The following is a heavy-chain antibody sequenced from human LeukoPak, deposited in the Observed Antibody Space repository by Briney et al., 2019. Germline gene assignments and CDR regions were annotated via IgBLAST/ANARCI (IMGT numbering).Heavy chain of an antibody. CDR3: ARVRTSTGGRIDY. D-gene: IGHD7-27*01. CDR1: GYSISSGYY. J-gene: IGHJ4*02. Sequence: TPSETLSLTCTVSGYSISSGYYWGWIRQPPGKGLEWIGNIYHSGSTHYNPSLKSRVTISVDTSKNQFSLKLSSVTAADTAVYYCARVRTSTGGRIDYWGQGTLVTVSS. CDR2: IYHSGST. V-gene: IGHV4-38-2*02.